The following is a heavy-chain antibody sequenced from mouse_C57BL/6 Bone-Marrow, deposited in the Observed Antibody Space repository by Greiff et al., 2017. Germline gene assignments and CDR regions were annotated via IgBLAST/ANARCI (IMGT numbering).Heavy chain of an antibody. J-gene: IGHJ4*01. Sequence: QVQLQQSGAELVKPGASVKVSCKASGYTFTSYCMHWVKQRPGQGLEWIGRIHPSDSDTNYNQKFKGKATLTVDKSSSTAYMQLSSLTSGDSAVYYCAVRAVYDYDGRHYAIDDWGQGTSVTVSS. D-gene: IGHD2-4*01. CDR1: GYTFTSYC. CDR2: IHPSDSDT. V-gene: IGHV1-74*01. CDR3: AVRAVYDYDGRHYAIDD.